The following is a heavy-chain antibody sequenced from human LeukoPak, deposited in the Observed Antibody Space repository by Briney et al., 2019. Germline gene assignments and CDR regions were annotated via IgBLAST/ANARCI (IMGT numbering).Heavy chain of an antibody. CDR2: ISWNSGSI. CDR3: ATPYYYDSSGYYGGAFDI. CDR1: GFTFDDYA. D-gene: IGHD3-22*01. V-gene: IGHV3-9*01. Sequence: GGSLRLSCAASGFTFDDYAMHWVRRAPGKGLEWVSGISWNSGSIVYADSVKGRFTISRDNAKNSLYLQMNSLRAEDTAVYYCATPYYYDSSGYYGGAFDIWGQGTMVTVSS. J-gene: IGHJ3*02.